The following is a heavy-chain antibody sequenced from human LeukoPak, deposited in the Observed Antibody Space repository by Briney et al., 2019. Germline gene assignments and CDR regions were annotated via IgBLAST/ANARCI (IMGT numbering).Heavy chain of an antibody. D-gene: IGHD3-22*01. Sequence: PSETLSLTCAVYGGPFRGYYWSWIRPPPGKGLEWIGEIHHSGSNNYNPSLKSRVTISADTSKNQYSLKRSSVTAADTSVYYCARSADYYDSSGYYPEPFDYWGQGTLVTVSS. CDR3: ARSADYYDSSGYYPEPFDY. CDR2: IHHSGSN. J-gene: IGHJ4*02. CDR1: GGPFRGYY. V-gene: IGHV4-34*01.